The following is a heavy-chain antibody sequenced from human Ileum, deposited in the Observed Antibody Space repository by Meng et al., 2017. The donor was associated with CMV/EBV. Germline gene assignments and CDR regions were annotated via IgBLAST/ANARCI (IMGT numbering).Heavy chain of an antibody. V-gene: IGHV4-39*07. CDR1: GDSISSGRHF. CDR3: AADISTAWFYY. Sequence: QGPLQESGPGLVKPPETLSSTCTVSGDSISSGRHFWGWIRQAPGKGLEWIATIHYTETTHYNPSLKSRITISVDTSKNQISLKVNSVTAADTAMYYCAADISTAWFYYWGQGTLVTVSS. D-gene: IGHD2-2*01. CDR2: IHYTETT. J-gene: IGHJ4*02.